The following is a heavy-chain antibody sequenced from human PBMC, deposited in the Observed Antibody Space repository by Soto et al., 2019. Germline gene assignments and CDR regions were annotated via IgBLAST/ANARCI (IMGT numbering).Heavy chain of an antibody. CDR1: GYTFTSYA. D-gene: IGHD2-2*01. V-gene: IGHV1-3*01. J-gene: IGHJ3*02. CDR2: INAGNGNT. CDR3: ARGTYGLDIVVVPAAMSEDAFDI. Sequence: GASVKVSCKASGYTFTSYAMHWVRQAPGQRLEWMGWINAGNGNTKYSQKFQGRVTITRDTSASTAYMELSSLRSEDTAVYYCARGTYGLDIVVVPAAMSEDAFDIWGQGTMVTVSS.